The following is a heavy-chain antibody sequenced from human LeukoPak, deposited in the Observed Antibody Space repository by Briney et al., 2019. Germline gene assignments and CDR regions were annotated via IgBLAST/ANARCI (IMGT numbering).Heavy chain of an antibody. CDR2: MYYSGST. Sequence: SETLSLPCTVSGGSISSYYWSWIRQPPGKGLEWIGYMYYSGSTNYNPSLKSRLTISVDTSKNQFSLKLSSVTAADTAVYYCARGSGWYYYWGQGSLVTVSS. J-gene: IGHJ4*02. V-gene: IGHV4-59*01. D-gene: IGHD6-19*01. CDR3: ARGSGWYYY. CDR1: GGSISSYY.